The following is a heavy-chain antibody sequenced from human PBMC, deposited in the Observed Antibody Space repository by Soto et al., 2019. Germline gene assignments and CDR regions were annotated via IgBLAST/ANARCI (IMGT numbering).Heavy chain of an antibody. CDR2: MYYTGTT. Sequence: SETLSLTCIVSGCSITSYPWSWIRQLPGKGLEWIAYMYYTGTTIYNPSFQSRITISVDTSNNQFSLKLTSVTAADTAVYYCARVHVMVVAGSTFDYWGHGTLVTVSS. CDR1: GCSITSYP. J-gene: IGHJ4*01. CDR3: ARVHVMVVAGSTFDY. V-gene: IGHV4-59*08. D-gene: IGHD6-19*01.